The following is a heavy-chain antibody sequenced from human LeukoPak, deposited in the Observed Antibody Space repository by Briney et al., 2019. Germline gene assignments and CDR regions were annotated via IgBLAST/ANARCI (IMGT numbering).Heavy chain of an antibody. V-gene: IGHV3-23*01. J-gene: IGHJ4*02. CDR1: VLTFYNYS. CDR3: AKRGVQQSLVVRYFDY. Sequence: PGLSLRLSCAASVLTFYNYSMRGLRQAPGKGLKGVAGISRIGGSTFYAAFVKGRFTISRDDSKLYLQLTSLRAEDTAVYYRAKRGVQQSLVVRYFDYWGQGPLVPASS. D-gene: IGHD6-19*01. CDR2: ISRIGGST.